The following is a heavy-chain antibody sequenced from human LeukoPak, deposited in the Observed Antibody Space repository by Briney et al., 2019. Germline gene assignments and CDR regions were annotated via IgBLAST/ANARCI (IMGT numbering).Heavy chain of an antibody. J-gene: IGHJ4*02. D-gene: IGHD6-19*01. Sequence: GGSLRLSCAASGFTFSSFGMHWVRQAPGKGLEWVAFISYDGSNKYYVDSVKGRFTISRDNSKNTLYLQMNSLRAEDTGVYYCAKDPRAYSSGWYYFDYWGQGTLVTVSS. CDR3: AKDPRAYSSGWYYFDY. CDR2: ISYDGSNK. CDR1: GFTFSSFG. V-gene: IGHV3-30*18.